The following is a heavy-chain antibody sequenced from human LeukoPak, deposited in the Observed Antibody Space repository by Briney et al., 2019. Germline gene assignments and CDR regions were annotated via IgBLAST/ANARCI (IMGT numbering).Heavy chain of an antibody. J-gene: IGHJ4*02. CDR1: GFTFSSYA. D-gene: IGHD3-22*01. Sequence: GGSLRLSCAASGFTFSSYAMHWVRQAPGKGLEWVAVISYDGSNKYYADSVKGRFTISRDNSKNTLYLQMNSLRAEDTAVYYCARSDYDSSGYYDSVYFDYWGQGTLVTVSS. V-gene: IGHV3-30-3*01. CDR3: ARSDYDSSGYYDSVYFDY. CDR2: ISYDGSNK.